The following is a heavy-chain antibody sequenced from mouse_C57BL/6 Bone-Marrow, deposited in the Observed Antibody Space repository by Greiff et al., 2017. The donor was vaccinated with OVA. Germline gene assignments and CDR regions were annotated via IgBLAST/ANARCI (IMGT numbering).Heavy chain of an antibody. CDR2: IYPGNDDT. J-gene: IGHJ3*01. CDR3: ARDEYHWGVAY. Sequence: QVQLQQSGAGLVRPGASVKMSCKASGYTFTGYNMHWVQQTPRQGLEWIGAIYPGNDDTSYNQTFKGKATLTVDKSSSTAYRQISSLTSEDSAVYFCARDEYHWGVAYWGQGTLVTVSA. D-gene: IGHD5-2*01. V-gene: IGHV1-12*01. CDR1: GYTFTGYN.